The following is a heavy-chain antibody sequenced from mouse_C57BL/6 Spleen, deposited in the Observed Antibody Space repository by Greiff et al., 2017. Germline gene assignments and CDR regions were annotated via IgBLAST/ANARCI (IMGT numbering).Heavy chain of an antibody. V-gene: IGHV5-15*01. D-gene: IGHD1-3*01. Sequence: EVMLVESGGGLVQPGGSLKLSCAASGFTFSDYGMAWVRQAPRKGPEWVAFISNLAYSIYYADTVTGRFTISRENAKNTLYLEMSSLRSEDTAMYYCARHVKGGSNYAMDCWGQGTSVTVSS. J-gene: IGHJ4*01. CDR1: GFTFSDYG. CDR2: ISNLAYSI. CDR3: ARHVKGGSNYAMDC.